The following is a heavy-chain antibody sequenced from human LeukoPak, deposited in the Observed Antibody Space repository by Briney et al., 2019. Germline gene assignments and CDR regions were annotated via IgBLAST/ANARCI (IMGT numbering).Heavy chain of an antibody. V-gene: IGHV3-15*01. CDR3: TTDREDIVVVPGWSHFDY. CDR2: IKSKTDGGTT. Sequence: GGSLRLSCAASGFTFSNAWMSWVRQAPGKGLEWVGRIKSKTDGGTTDYAAPMKGRFTISRDDSKNTLYLQMNSLKTEDTAVYYCTTDREDIVVVPGWSHFDYWGQGTLVTVSS. J-gene: IGHJ4*02. CDR1: GFTFSNAW. D-gene: IGHD2-2*01.